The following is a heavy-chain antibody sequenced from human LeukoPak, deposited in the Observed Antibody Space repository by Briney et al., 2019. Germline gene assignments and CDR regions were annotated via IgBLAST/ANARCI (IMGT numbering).Heavy chain of an antibody. CDR3: ASSSWYGRIVY. CDR1: GGSISSYY. J-gene: IGHJ4*02. D-gene: IGHD6-13*01. CDR2: IYYSGST. V-gene: IGHV4-59*08. Sequence: SETLSLTCTDSGGSISSYYMSWIRQPPGKGLDWIGYIYYSGSTNYIPSLKSGVTISVDTSKNQFSLKLSSVTAADTAVYYCASSSWYGRIVYWGEGTLVTVSS.